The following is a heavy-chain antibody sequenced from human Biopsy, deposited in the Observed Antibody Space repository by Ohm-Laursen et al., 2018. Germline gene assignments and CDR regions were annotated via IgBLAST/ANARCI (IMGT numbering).Heavy chain of an antibody. Sequence: SSVKVSCKASSYTFTDYNIHWVRQAPGQGLEWMGGIIPIFGTANYAQKFQSRVTITADESTSTAYMELSSLRSDDTAVYYCARDALGGGSYRFFYWGQGSLVTVSS. V-gene: IGHV1-69*01. D-gene: IGHD1-26*01. CDR3: ARDALGGGSYRFFY. J-gene: IGHJ4*02. CDR1: SYTFTDYN. CDR2: IIPIFGTA.